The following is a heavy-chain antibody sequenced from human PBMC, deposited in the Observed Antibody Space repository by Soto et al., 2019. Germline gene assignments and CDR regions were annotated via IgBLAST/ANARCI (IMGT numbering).Heavy chain of an antibody. D-gene: IGHD2-2*01. CDR3: ARVYCSTTTCHVQAFDS. CDR2: ISNVGDSS. CDR1: GFTFRSYE. Sequence: AGGSLRLSCAASGFTFRSYEMNWVRQAPGKTLEWVSYISNVGDSSYYSDSVKGRFTISRDNAKNSLYLQMNSLRVEDTAVYYCARVYCSTTTCHVQAFDSWGQGTLVTVSS. V-gene: IGHV3-48*03. J-gene: IGHJ4*02.